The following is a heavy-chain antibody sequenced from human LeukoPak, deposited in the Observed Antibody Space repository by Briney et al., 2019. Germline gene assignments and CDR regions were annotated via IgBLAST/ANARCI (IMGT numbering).Heavy chain of an antibody. CDR2: IKEDGTEK. Sequence: PGGSLRLSCAGSGFTFSTYWMTWVRQAPGEGLEWVANIKEDGTEKYYVDSVNGRVTISRDNAKKSLYLQMNSLRAEDTAVYYRASYYDGSGYYDAFDIWGQGTMVTVSS. CDR3: ASYYDGSGYYDAFDI. V-gene: IGHV3-7*05. CDR1: GFTFSTYW. J-gene: IGHJ3*02. D-gene: IGHD3-22*01.